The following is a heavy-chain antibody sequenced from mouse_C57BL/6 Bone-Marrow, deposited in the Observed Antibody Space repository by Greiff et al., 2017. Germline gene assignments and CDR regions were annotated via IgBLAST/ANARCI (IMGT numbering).Heavy chain of an antibody. CDR3: VIGVSTYGGFPY. Sequence: QVQLQQPGAELVRPGSSVKLSCKASGYTFTSYWLDWVKQRPGQGLEWIGNIYPSDSDTHYNQKFKDKATLTVDNSSSTAYMQLSSLTSEDSAVXYCVIGVSTYGGFPYWGQGTLVTVSA. V-gene: IGHV1-61*01. CDR2: IYPSDSDT. D-gene: IGHD5-1*01. CDR1: GYTFTSYW. J-gene: IGHJ3*01.